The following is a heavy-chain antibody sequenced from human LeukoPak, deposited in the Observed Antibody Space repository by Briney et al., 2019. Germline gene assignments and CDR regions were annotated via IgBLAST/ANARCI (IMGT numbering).Heavy chain of an antibody. D-gene: IGHD2-15*01. CDR3: ARGDRPCSGDRCYLGVFDY. CDR1: GGSFSDYY. Sequence: SETLSLTCAVYGGSFSDYYWSWIRQPPGKGLEYIGEINHSGTTNYNPSLKSRVTMSVDTSKDQFSLKLSSVTAADTVVYYCARGDRPCSGDRCYLGVFDYWSQETLVTVSS. CDR2: INHSGTT. V-gene: IGHV4-34*01. J-gene: IGHJ4*02.